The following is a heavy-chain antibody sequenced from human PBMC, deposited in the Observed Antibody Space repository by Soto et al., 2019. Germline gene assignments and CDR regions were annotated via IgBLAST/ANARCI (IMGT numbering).Heavy chain of an antibody. CDR2: KVYDGGEK. CDR1: GFTFTRYG. V-gene: IGHV3-30*18. J-gene: IGHJ6*02. Sequence: QVQLVESGGGVVQPGRSLRLSCAASGFTFTRYGMHWVRQAPGKGLEWVAVKVYDGGEKYYGDSVKGRFTISRDNSKNTLYRQMHRLRADDTALYYCVKDSHRVLYSTSSDRYDFYSGMDVWGQGTTVTVS. D-gene: IGHD6-6*01. CDR3: VKDSHRVLYSTSSDRYDFYSGMDV.